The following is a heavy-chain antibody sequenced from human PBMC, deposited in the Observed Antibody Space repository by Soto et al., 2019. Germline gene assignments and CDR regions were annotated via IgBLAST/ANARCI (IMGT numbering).Heavy chain of an antibody. J-gene: IGHJ4*02. CDR1: GFTVSSHY. Sequence: EVQLVESGGGLVQPGGSLRLSCAASGFTVSSHYMSWVRQAPGKGLEWVSVIYSGGSTYYADSVKGRFTISRDNSKNTLYLQMNSLRAENTAVYYCAREAVRNIDYWGQGTLVTVSA. CDR2: IYSGGST. CDR3: AREAVRNIDY. V-gene: IGHV3-66*01. D-gene: IGHD1-1*01.